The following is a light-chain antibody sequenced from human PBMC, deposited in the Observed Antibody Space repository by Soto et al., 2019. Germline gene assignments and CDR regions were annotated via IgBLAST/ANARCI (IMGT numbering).Light chain of an antibody. CDR2: EVS. V-gene: IGLV2-14*01. Sequence: QPALTQPASVSGSPGQSITISCTGTSSDVGGYKFVSWYQQHPGKAPKLIIYEVSNRPSGFSSRFSGSKSGNTASLTISGLQAEDEADYYCGSYTGSIYVFGTGTKV. CDR1: SSDVGGYKF. CDR3: GSYTGSIYV. J-gene: IGLJ1*01.